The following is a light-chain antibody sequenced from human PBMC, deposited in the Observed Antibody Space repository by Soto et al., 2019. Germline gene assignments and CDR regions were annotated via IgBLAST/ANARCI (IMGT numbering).Light chain of an antibody. J-gene: IGKJ3*01. CDR3: QQANSFPLT. CDR1: QGIGSW. CDR2: AAA. Sequence: DIQMTQSPSSVSASVGDRVTITCRASQGIGSWLGWYQQKPGKAPKLLIYAAASLQSGVPSRFSATFSGTEFTLTISSLQPEDLATYLCQQANSFPLTFGPGTKVDLK. V-gene: IGKV1-12*01.